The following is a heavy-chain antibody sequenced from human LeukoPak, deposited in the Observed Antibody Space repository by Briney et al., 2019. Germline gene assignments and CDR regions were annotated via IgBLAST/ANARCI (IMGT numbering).Heavy chain of an antibody. V-gene: IGHV4-59*01. CDR3: ARGTQYSSSWYYFDY. CDR1: GGSIGSNY. D-gene: IGHD6-13*01. Sequence: SETLSLTCTVSGGSIGSNYWTWIRQPPGKGLEWIGYIHHRGSTYYNPSLTSRVTISVDTSKNQFSLKLSSVTAADTAVFYCARGTQYSSSWYYFDYWGQGILVTVSS. CDR2: IHHRGST. J-gene: IGHJ4*02.